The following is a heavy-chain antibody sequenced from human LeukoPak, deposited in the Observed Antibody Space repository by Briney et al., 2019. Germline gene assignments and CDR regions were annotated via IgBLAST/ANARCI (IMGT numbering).Heavy chain of an antibody. V-gene: IGHV3-30-3*01. CDR3: AREVVPAAIKEQDYYYYMDV. D-gene: IGHD2-2*02. CDR1: GFTFSSYA. J-gene: IGHJ6*03. CDR2: ISYDGSNK. Sequence: GGSLRLSCAASGFTFSSYAMHWVRQAPGKGLEWVAVISYDGSNKYYADSVKGRFTISRDNSKNTLYLQMNSLRAEDTAVYYCAREVVPAAIKEQDYYYYMDVWGKGTTVTVSS.